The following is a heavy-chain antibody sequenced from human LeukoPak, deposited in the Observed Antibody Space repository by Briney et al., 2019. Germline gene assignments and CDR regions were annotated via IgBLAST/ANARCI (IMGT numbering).Heavy chain of an antibody. CDR3: ARFCSGGSCPPS. Sequence: SETLSLTCTVSGGYISSYYWSWIRQPAGKGLEWIGRIYTSGSTNYSPSFKSRVTISLDTSKNQFSLKLSSVTAADTAVYYCARFCSGGSCPPSWGQGTLVTVSS. CDR1: GGYISSYY. CDR2: IYTSGST. V-gene: IGHV4-4*07. D-gene: IGHD2-15*01. J-gene: IGHJ4*02.